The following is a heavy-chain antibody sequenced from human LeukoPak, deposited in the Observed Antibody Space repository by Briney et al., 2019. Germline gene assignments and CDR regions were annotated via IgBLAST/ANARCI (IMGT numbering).Heavy chain of an antibody. CDR2: IYYSGNT. Sequence: PSETLSLTCTVSGGSISSGGYYWGWIRQPPGKGLGWIGSIYYSGNTYYNPSLKSRVTISVDTSKSQFSLKLSSVTAADTAVYYCARDPAVTNYFDYWGQGTLVTVSS. D-gene: IGHD4-17*01. V-gene: IGHV4-39*07. CDR3: ARDPAVTNYFDY. J-gene: IGHJ4*02. CDR1: GGSISSGGYY.